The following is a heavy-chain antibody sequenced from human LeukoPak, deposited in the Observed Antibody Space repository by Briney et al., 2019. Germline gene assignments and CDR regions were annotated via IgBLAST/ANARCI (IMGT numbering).Heavy chain of an antibody. V-gene: IGHV3-21*06. D-gene: IGHD1-26*01. Sequence: GGSLRLSCAASGFNFKTYWMHWVRQAPGKGLEWVSAISGSGGSTYYADSVKGRFTISRDNVKNLLYLQLNSLRAEDTAVYYCARDPNSDWYFDLWGRGTLVTVSS. CDR1: GFNFKTYW. J-gene: IGHJ2*01. CDR2: ISGSGGST. CDR3: ARDPNSDWYFDL.